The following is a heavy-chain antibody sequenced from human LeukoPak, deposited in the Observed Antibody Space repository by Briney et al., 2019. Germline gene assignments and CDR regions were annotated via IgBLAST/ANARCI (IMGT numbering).Heavy chain of an antibody. CDR3: ARGGSSASRIDWFDP. CDR2: IYHSGST. CDR1: GGSISSSNW. J-gene: IGHJ5*02. Sequence: SGTLSLTCAVSGGSISSSNWWSWVRQPPGKGLEWIGEIYHSGSTNDNPSLKSRVAISIDKSKNQFSLKVNSVTAADTAVYYCARGGSSASRIDWFDPWGQGTLVTVSS. D-gene: IGHD2/OR15-2a*01. V-gene: IGHV4-4*02.